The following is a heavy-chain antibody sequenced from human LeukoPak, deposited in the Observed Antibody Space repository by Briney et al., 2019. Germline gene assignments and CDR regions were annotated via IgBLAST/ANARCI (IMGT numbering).Heavy chain of an antibody. CDR3: ARDHGSGGGFDY. J-gene: IGHJ4*02. CDR2: INPNSGGT. D-gene: IGHD3-10*01. Sequence: ASVKVSCKASGYTFTGYYMHWVRQAPGQGLEWMGWINPNSGGTNYAQKFQGRVTTTRDTSISTAYMELSRLRSDDTAVYYCARDHGSGGGFDYWGQGTLVTVSS. CDR1: GYTFTGYY. V-gene: IGHV1-2*02.